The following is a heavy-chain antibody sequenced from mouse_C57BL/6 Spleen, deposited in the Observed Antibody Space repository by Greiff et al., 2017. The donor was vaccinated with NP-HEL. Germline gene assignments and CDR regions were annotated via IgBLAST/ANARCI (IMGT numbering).Heavy chain of an antibody. J-gene: IGHJ3*01. CDR3: ARGTAQAAWFAY. CDR1: GYAFSSYW. D-gene: IGHD3-2*02. Sequence: VMLVESGAELVKPGASVKISCKASGYAFSSYWMNWVKQRPGKGLEWIGQIYPGDGDTNYNGKFKGKATLTADKSSSTAYMQLSSLTSEDSAVYFCARGTAQAAWFAYWGQGTLVTVSA. CDR2: IYPGDGDT. V-gene: IGHV1-80*01.